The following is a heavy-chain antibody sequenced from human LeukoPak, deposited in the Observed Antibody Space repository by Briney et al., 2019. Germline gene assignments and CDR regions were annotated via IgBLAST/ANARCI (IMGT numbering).Heavy chain of an antibody. J-gene: IGHJ3*02. V-gene: IGHV3-11*01. D-gene: IGHD3-22*01. CDR2: ISSSGSTI. CDR3: AREFTTMTQDAFDI. CDR1: GFTFSDHY. Sequence: PGGSLRLSCAASGFTFSDHYMSWIRQAPGKGLEWVSYISSSGSTIYYADSVKGRFTISRDNAKNSLYLQMNSLRAEDTAVYYCAREFTTMTQDAFDIWGQGTMVTVSS.